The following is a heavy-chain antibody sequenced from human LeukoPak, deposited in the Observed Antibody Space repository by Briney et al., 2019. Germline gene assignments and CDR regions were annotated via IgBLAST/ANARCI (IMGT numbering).Heavy chain of an antibody. V-gene: IGHV4-34*01. CDR3: ARGRRGVRGVKKGTGWFDP. Sequence: SETLSLTCAVYGGSFSGYYWSWIRQPPGKGLEWIGEINHSGSTNYNPSLKSRVTISVDTSKNQFSLKLSSVTAADTAVYYCARGRRGVRGVKKGTGWFDPWGQGTLVTVSS. CDR2: INHSGST. CDR1: GGSFSGYY. D-gene: IGHD3-10*01. J-gene: IGHJ5*02.